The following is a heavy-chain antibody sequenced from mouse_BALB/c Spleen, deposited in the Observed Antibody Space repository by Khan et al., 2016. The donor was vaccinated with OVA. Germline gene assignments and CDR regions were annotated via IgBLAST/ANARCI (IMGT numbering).Heavy chain of an antibody. J-gene: IGHJ2*01. CDR2: ISSGGNYT. V-gene: IGHV5-6*01. CDR3: ATLYCYGSRVCFDY. Sequence: EVELVESGGDLVKPGGSLKLSCAASGFTFSSYGMSWVRQTPDKRLEWVATISSGGNYTYYPDSVKGRFTISRDNAKNTLYLQMSSLKSEDTAMYVWATLYCYGSRVCFDYWGQGTTLTVSS. CDR1: GFTFSSYG. D-gene: IGHD1-1*01.